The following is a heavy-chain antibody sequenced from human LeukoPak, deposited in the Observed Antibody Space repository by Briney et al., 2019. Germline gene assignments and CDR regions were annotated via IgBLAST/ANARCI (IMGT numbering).Heavy chain of an antibody. CDR1: GGSFSGYY. CDR2: INHSGST. D-gene: IGHD2/OR15-2a*01. J-gene: IGHJ4*02. Sequence: NPSGTLSLTCAVYGGSFSGYYWSWIRQPPGKGLEWIGEINHSGSTNYNPSLKSRVTISVDTSKNQFSLKLSSVTAADTAVYYCARYFDGRALDYWGQGTLVTVSS. CDR3: ARYFDGRALDY. V-gene: IGHV4-34*01.